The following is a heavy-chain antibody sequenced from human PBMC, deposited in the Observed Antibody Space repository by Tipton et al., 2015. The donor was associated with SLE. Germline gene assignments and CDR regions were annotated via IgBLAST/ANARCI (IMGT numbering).Heavy chain of an antibody. CDR2: IYYSGST. CDR1: GGSISSYY. D-gene: IGHD3-10*01. Sequence: LRLSCTVSGGSISSYYWSWIRQPPGKGLEWIGYIYYSGSTNYNPSLKSRVTISLGTSKNQFSLKLRSVTAADMAVYYCARPKYYYGSGSSNYYFDYWGQGTLVTVSS. J-gene: IGHJ4*02. CDR3: ARPKYYYGSGSSNYYFDY. V-gene: IGHV4-59*08.